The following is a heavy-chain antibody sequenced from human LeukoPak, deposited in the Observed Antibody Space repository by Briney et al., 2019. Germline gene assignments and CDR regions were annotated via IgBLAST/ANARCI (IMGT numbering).Heavy chain of an antibody. CDR2: ISYDGSNK. CDR3: ARVYNGYVAFDY. D-gene: IGHD5-12*01. V-gene: IGHV3-30*03. Sequence: GGSLRLSCAASGFTFSSYGMHWVRQAPGKGLEWVAVISYDGSNKYYADSLKGRFTISRDNAKNSLSLQMNSLRAEDTAMYYCARVYNGYVAFDYWGQGTLVTVSS. J-gene: IGHJ4*02. CDR1: GFTFSSYG.